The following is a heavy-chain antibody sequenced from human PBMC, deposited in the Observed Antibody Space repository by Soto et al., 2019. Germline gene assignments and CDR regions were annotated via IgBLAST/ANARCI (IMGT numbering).Heavy chain of an antibody. Sequence: GGSLRLSCAASGFTFSSYSMNWVRQAPGKGLEWVSYISSSSTIYYADSVKGRFTISRDNAKNSLYLQMNSLRDEDTAVYYCARDSGSSSWPEYFQHWGQGTLVTVSS. CDR2: ISSSSTI. CDR3: ARDSGSSSWPEYFQH. D-gene: IGHD6-13*01. J-gene: IGHJ1*01. CDR1: GFTFSSYS. V-gene: IGHV3-48*02.